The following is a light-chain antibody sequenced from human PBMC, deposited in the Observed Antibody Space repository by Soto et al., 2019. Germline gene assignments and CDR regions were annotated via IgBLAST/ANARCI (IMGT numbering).Light chain of an antibody. Sequence: DIQMTQSPSTLSASVGDRVTITCRASESISYWLAWYQQKPGKAPKFLIYDASSLKSGVPSRFSGSGSGTEFTLTISSLQPDDFATYSCQQYNGLSYTFGQGTKLEI. CDR1: ESISYW. CDR2: DAS. V-gene: IGKV1-5*01. J-gene: IGKJ2*01. CDR3: QQYNGLSYT.